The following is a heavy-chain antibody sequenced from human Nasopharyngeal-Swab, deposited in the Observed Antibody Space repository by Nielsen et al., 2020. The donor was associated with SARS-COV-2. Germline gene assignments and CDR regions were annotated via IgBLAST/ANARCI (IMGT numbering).Heavy chain of an antibody. D-gene: IGHD6-6*01. CDR3: ARDGYSSSSSYYYYYGMDV. J-gene: IGHJ6*02. CDR2: ISSSSSYI. V-gene: IGHV3-21*04. Sequence: VRQAPGKGLEWVSSISSSSSYIYYADSVKGRFTISRGNAKNSLYLQMNSLRAEDTAVYYCARDGYSSSSSYYYYYGMDVWGQGTTVTVSS.